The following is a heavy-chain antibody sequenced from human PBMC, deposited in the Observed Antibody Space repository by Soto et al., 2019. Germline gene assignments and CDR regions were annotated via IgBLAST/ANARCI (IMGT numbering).Heavy chain of an antibody. CDR1: GYTFTNYD. J-gene: IGHJ4*02. D-gene: IGHD2-2*01. CDR3: ARAIRDQLRSDY. CDR2: MNPDSANT. V-gene: IGHV1-8*01. Sequence: QVQLVQSGAEVKQPGASVKVSCRTSGYTFTNYDISWVRQATGQGLEWMGWMNPDSANTGYAQKFQGRVTMTRDTSINTAYMELNSLTSEDTAIYYCARAIRDQLRSDYWGQGSLVIVSS.